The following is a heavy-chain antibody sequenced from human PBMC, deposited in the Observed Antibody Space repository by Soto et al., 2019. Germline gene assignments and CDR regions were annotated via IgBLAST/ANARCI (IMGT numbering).Heavy chain of an antibody. CDR2: IIPILGIA. Sequence: ASVKVSCKASGGTFSSYTISWVRQAPGQGLEWMGRIIPILGIANYAQKFQGRVTITADKSTSTAYMELSSLRSEDTAVYYCARVRGYSGYDYDRHFDYWGQGTLVTVSS. D-gene: IGHD5-12*01. V-gene: IGHV1-69*02. J-gene: IGHJ4*02. CDR1: GGTFSSYT. CDR3: ARVRGYSGYDYDRHFDY.